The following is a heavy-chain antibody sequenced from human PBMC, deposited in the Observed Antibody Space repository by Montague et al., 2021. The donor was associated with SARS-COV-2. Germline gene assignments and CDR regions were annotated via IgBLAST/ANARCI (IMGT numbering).Heavy chain of an antibody. Sequence: SETLSLPCAVHGGSFSTYSWNWIRQPPGKGLEWIGEIHHGGSTNYNPSLKSRVTISADTSKNQFPLKLTSVAAADTAVYYCARLGDGVVPSPILGVGPYYCYYYMDFWGKGTTVTVSS. CDR1: GGSFSTYS. V-gene: IGHV4-34*01. CDR3: ARLGDGVVPSPILGVGPYYCYYYMDF. CDR2: IHHGGST. D-gene: IGHD2-2*02. J-gene: IGHJ6*03.